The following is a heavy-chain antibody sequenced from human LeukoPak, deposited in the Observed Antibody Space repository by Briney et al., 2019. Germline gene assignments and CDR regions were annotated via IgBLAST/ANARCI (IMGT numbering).Heavy chain of an antibody. CDR3: ARDKGDSSGWYGGYYYYYMDV. Sequence: PSETLSLTCAVYGGSFSGYYWSWIRQPPGKGLEWIGEINHSGSTNYNPSLKSRVTISVDTSKNQFSLKLSSVTAADTAVYYCARDKGDSSGWYGGYYYYYMDVWGKGTTVTISS. V-gene: IGHV4-34*01. J-gene: IGHJ6*03. CDR2: INHSGST. CDR1: GGSFSGYY. D-gene: IGHD6-19*01.